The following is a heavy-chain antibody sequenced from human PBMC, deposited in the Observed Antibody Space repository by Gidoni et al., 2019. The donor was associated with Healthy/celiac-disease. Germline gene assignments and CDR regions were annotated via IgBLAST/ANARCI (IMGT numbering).Heavy chain of an antibody. V-gene: IGHV3-53*01. J-gene: IGHJ6*03. CDR3: ARENNPPDANYYYMDV. Sequence: EVQLVESGGGLIQPGGSLRLSCAASGFTVSSNYMSWVRQAPGKGLEWVSVIYSGGSTYYADSVKGRFTISRDNSKNTLYLQMNSLRAEDTAVYYCARENNPPDANYYYMDVWGKGTTVTVSS. D-gene: IGHD2-2*01. CDR1: GFTVSSNY. CDR2: IYSGGST.